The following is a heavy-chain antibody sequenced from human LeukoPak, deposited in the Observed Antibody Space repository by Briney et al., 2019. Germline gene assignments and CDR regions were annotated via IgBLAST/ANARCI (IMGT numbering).Heavy chain of an antibody. CDR1: GGSIDSYY. J-gene: IGHJ5*02. CDR2: IYYSGST. Sequence: SETLSLTCTISGGSIDSYYWSWIRQPPGKGLEWIGYIYYSGSTNYTPSLKSRVTISVDTSKNQFSLKLSSVTAADTAVYYCARHLGWFGEFLNWFDPWGQGTLVTVSS. D-gene: IGHD3-10*01. CDR3: ARHLGWFGEFLNWFDP. V-gene: IGHV4-59*08.